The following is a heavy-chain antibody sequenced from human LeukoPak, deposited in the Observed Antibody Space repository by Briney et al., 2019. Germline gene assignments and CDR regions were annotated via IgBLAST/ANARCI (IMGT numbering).Heavy chain of an antibody. CDR1: GFTFSSYE. Sequence: GGSLRLSCAASGFTFSSYEMNWVRQAPGKGLEWVSYISSSGSTIYYADSVKGRFTISRDNAKNSLYLQMNSLRAEDAAVYYCARIMTQQMVFDYWGQGTLVTVSS. CDR3: ARIMTQQMVFDY. D-gene: IGHD6-13*01. J-gene: IGHJ4*02. V-gene: IGHV3-48*03. CDR2: ISSSGSTI.